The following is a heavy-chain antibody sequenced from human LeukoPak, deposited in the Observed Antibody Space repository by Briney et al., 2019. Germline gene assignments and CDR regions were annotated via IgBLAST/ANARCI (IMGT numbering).Heavy chain of an antibody. V-gene: IGHV3-66*01. D-gene: IGHD3-22*01. CDR3: AREYYYDSSGYYY. J-gene: IGHJ4*02. CDR1: GFTFSDYY. CDR2: IYTGGST. Sequence: GGSLRLSCAASGFTFSDYYMSWVRQAPGKGLEWVSVIYTGGSTYYADSVKGRFTISRDSSKNTLYLQMNSLRVEDTAVYYCAREYYYDSSGYYYWGQGTLVTVSS.